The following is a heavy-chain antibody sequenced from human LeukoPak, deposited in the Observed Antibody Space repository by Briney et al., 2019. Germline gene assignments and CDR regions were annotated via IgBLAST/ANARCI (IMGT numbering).Heavy chain of an antibody. D-gene: IGHD5-12*01. Sequence: SETLSLTCTVSGGSISSYFWSWIRQPPGKGLEWIGYIYYSGSTNYNPSLKSRVTISVDTSKNQFSLKLSSVTAADTAVYYCARQRGYSGCDYYYYYMDVWGKGTTVTVSS. V-gene: IGHV4-59*08. CDR3: ARQRGYSGCDYYYYYMDV. CDR1: GGSISSYF. CDR2: IYYSGST. J-gene: IGHJ6*03.